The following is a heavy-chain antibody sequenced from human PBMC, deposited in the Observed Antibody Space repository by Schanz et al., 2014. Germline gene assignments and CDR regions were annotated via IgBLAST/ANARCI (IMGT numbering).Heavy chain of an antibody. J-gene: IGHJ4*02. V-gene: IGHV3-30*04. Sequence: QVQLVESGGGVVQPGTSLRLSCAASGFTFRGHAMHWVRQAPGQGLEKVAVTSTDGTKTYYAASVRGRFTISRDNSKNTVYLQMNSLRAEDTAVYFCARGGAGSVLFFFDYWGQGTLVTVSS. CDR1: GFTFRGHA. D-gene: IGHD3-10*01. CDR3: ARGGAGSVLFFFDY. CDR2: TSTDGTKT.